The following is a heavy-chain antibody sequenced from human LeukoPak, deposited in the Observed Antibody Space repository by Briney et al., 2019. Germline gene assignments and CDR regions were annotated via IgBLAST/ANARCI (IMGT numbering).Heavy chain of an antibody. CDR2: IYTSGST. Sequence: SETLSLTCTVSGGSISSYYWNWIRQPAGKGLEWIGRIYTSGSTNYNPSLKSRVTMSVDTSNNQFSLKLSSVTAADTAVYYCARDRPGGSSLDYWGQGTLVTVSS. D-gene: IGHD6-13*01. V-gene: IGHV4-4*07. CDR1: GGSISSYY. CDR3: ARDRPGGSSLDY. J-gene: IGHJ4*02.